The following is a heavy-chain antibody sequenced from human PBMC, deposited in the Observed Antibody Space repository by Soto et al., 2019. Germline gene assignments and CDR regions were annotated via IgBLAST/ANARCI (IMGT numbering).Heavy chain of an antibody. V-gene: IGHV4-39*01. CDR3: ARAYYIEMWWDAFDI. Sequence: SGTLSLTCTVSGGSISSSSYYWGWIRQPPGKGVEWIGSIYYSGTTYSNPSLKSRVTISVDTSKNQFSLKLSSVTAADTAVYYCARAYYIEMWWDAFDIWGQGTMVTVSS. CDR1: GGSISSSSYY. J-gene: IGHJ3*02. D-gene: IGHD2-21*01. CDR2: IYYSGTT.